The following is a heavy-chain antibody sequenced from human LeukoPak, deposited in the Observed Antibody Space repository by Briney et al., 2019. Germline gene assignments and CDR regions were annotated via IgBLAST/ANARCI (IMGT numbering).Heavy chain of an antibody. CDR3: ARAWNFDY. Sequence: GESLKISCKGSGSSFTNYCIAWVRQMPGRGLEWMVIINPSDSDTRYSPSFQGQVTISADKSISTAYLQWSSLKASDSAMYYCARAWNFDYWGQGTLVTVSS. D-gene: IGHD1-1*01. CDR1: GSSFTNYC. V-gene: IGHV5-51*01. CDR2: INPSDSDT. J-gene: IGHJ4*02.